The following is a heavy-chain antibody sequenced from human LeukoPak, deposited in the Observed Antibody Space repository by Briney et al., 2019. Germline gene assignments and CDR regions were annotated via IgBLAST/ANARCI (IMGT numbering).Heavy chain of an antibody. CDR1: GFTFNVYS. CDR3: ARGVRDILSGYYTDYYFYYMDV. D-gene: IGHD3-9*01. V-gene: IGHV3-48*01. CDR2: ISSSLDSNI. Sequence: QAGGSLRLSCAASGFTFNVYSMNWVRQAPGKGLEWVSFISSSLDSNIYYADSVKGRFTISRDNAKNSLYLQMNSLRAEDTAVYYCARGVRDILSGYYTDYYFYYMDVWGKGTTVTVSS. J-gene: IGHJ6*03.